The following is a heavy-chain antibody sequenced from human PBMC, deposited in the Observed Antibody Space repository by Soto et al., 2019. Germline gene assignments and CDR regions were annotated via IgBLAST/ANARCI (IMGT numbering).Heavy chain of an antibody. CDR3: ARGRSASGGGLSLHYFDS. CDR2: ISYTGST. Sequence: SETLSLTCTVSGGSVNSAGYYWNWIRQHPEKGLEWIGYISYTGSTYYNPSLKSRITISTDTSETHLSLRLSSLTVADTAVYYCARGRSASGGGLSLHYFDSWGQGTLVTVSS. CDR1: GGSVNSAGYY. D-gene: IGHD1-26*01. V-gene: IGHV4-31*03. J-gene: IGHJ4*02.